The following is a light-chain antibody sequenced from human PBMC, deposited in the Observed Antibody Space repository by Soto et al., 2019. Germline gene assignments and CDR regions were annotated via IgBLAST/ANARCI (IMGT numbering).Light chain of an antibody. Sequence: DIQMTQSPSTLSSSVGDTVTITCRASQNINKWLAWYQHKPGKAPKLMIYDASSLEGGVPSRFSGSGSGTEFTLTIISLQPDDSATYYCQQYNSNLFSFGPGSKVDVK. CDR3: QQYNSNLFS. CDR1: QNINKW. V-gene: IGKV1-5*01. CDR2: DAS. J-gene: IGKJ3*01.